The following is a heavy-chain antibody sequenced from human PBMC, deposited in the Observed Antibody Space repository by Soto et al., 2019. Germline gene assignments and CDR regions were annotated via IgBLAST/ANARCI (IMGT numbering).Heavy chain of an antibody. Sequence: EVQLVESGGGLVKPGGSLRLSCAASGFTFSSYSMNWVRQAPGKGLDWVSSISSSGTYIYYADSVKGRFTISRDNAKNSLYLQMNSLRAEDTAVYYCARIGSSSVLYHMDVWGKGTTVTVSS. CDR2: ISSSGTYI. V-gene: IGHV3-21*01. CDR3: ARIGSSSVLYHMDV. D-gene: IGHD6-6*01. CDR1: GFTFSSYS. J-gene: IGHJ6*03.